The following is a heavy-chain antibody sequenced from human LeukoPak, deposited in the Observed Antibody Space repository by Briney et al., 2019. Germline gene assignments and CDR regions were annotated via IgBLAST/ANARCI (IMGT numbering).Heavy chain of an antibody. CDR3: ARRFGGSGRHFDY. D-gene: IGHD3-10*01. CDR2: INHSGST. CDR1: GGSFSGYY. Sequence: SETLSLTCAVYGGSFSGYYWSWIRQPPGKGLEWIGEINHSGSTNYNPSLKSRVTISVDTSKNQFSLKLSSVTAADTAVYYCARRFGGSGRHFDYWGQGTLVTVSS. J-gene: IGHJ4*02. V-gene: IGHV4-34*01.